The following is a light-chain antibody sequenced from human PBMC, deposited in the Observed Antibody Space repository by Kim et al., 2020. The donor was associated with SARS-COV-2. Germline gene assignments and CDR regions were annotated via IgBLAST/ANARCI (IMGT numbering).Light chain of an antibody. V-gene: IGLV2-11*01. CDR1: SSYVGHYDY. J-gene: IGLJ1*01. CDR2: DVT. CDR3: CSYAGRYAYV. Sequence: SVTSSCTGASSYVGHYDYVSWYQQHPGKAPKLMIYDVTKRPSGVPDRFSGSKSGNTASLTISGLQAEDESDYYCCSYAGRYAYVFGTGTKVTVL.